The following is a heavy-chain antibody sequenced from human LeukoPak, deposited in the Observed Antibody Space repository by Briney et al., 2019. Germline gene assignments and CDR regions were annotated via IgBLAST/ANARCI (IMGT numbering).Heavy chain of an antibody. J-gene: IGHJ4*02. CDR2: ISSSGSTI. CDR3: ARAAPRYYYDSSGYLLDY. V-gene: IGHV3-11*01. D-gene: IGHD3-22*01. Sequence: PGGSLRLSCAASGFTFSDYYMSWIRQAPGTGLEWVSYISSSGSTIYYADSVKGRFTISRDNAKNSLYLQMNSLRAEDTAVYYCARAAPRYYYDSSGYLLDYWGQGTLVTVSA. CDR1: GFTFSDYY.